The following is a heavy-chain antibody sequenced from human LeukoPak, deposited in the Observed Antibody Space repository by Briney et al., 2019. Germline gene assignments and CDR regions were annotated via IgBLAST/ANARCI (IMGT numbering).Heavy chain of an antibody. V-gene: IGHV3-21*01. CDR1: GFTFSSYS. J-gene: IGHJ6*02. D-gene: IGHD3-22*01. CDR3: AKDLSDSGYFPFMDV. Sequence: TGGSLRLSCAASGFTFSSYSMNWVRQAPGKGLEWVSSISSSSSDIYYADSVKGRFTISRDNAKNSLYLQMNSLRAEDTAVYYCAKDLSDSGYFPFMDVWGQGTTVTVSS. CDR2: ISSSSSDI.